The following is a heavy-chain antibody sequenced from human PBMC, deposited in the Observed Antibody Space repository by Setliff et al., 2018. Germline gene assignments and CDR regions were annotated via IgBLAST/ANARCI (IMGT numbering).Heavy chain of an antibody. J-gene: IGHJ5*02. CDR2: INPHSGAI. CDR3: ARDPRDTSYYYDTGAYYCDH. V-gene: IGHV1-2*02. D-gene: IGHD3-22*01. Sequence: ASVKVSCKASGYTFTAYYMHWVRQAPGQGLEWMGYINPHSGAIDYAQKFQGRVTMTRDTSISTAYLDLSRLTSDDTAVYLCARDPRDTSYYYDTGAYYCDHGGQGTLVTVSS. CDR1: GYTFTAYY.